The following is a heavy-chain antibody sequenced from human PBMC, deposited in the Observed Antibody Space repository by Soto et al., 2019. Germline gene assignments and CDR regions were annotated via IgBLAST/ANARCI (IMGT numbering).Heavy chain of an antibody. CDR3: TVSPGYDYYGMDF. CDR1: GFTFGDYA. Sequence: PGGSLRLSCTASGFTFGDYAVSWVRQAPGKGLEWVTFIRSETYGGTTEYAAYVKGRFTISRDDSKSIAYLQMNSLKTEDTAVYYCTVSPGYDYYGMDFWGQGTTVTVSS. D-gene: IGHD6-6*01. J-gene: IGHJ6*02. CDR2: IRSETYGGTT. V-gene: IGHV3-49*04.